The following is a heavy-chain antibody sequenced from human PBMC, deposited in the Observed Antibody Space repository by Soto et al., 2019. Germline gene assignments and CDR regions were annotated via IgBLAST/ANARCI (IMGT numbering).Heavy chain of an antibody. CDR1: GYTLTELS. D-gene: IGHD6-19*01. CDR3: ATVKGISSGWYEGFDY. J-gene: IGHJ4*02. Sequence: GASVKVSCKVSGYTLTELSMHWVRQAPGKGLEWMGGFDPEDGETIYAQKFQGRVTMTEDTSTDTAYMELSSLRSEDTAVYYCATVKGISSGWYEGFDYWGQGTLVTVSS. CDR2: FDPEDGET. V-gene: IGHV1-24*01.